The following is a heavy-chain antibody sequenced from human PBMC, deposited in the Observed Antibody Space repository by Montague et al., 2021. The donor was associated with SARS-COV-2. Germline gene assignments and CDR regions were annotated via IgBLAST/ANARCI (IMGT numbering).Heavy chain of an antibody. CDR3: AKDQGYFDWPLPQDGMDA. J-gene: IGHJ6*02. D-gene: IGHD3-9*01. CDR1: GYTLSHYG. Sequence: SLRLSCAASGYTLSHYGIHWVRQPPGKGLEWVAFISYDGQNKYYADSVTGRFTISRDDSNNTLFLQMNSLKTEDTAVYYCAKDQGYFDWPLPQDGMDAWGQGTTAIVSS. V-gene: IGHV3-30*04. CDR2: ISYDGQNK.